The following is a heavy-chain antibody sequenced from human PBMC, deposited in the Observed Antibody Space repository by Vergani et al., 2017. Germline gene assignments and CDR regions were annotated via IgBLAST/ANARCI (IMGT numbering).Heavy chain of an antibody. CDR2: VSFRGDT. D-gene: IGHD3-10*01. Sequence: QVKLQESGPGLVKPSETLSLTCTVSGASVNSYYWSWIRQPPGKGLEWMGYVSFRGDTHYDPSVKGRMTISLNTSSNQFSLYLTSLTAADTAVYYCARSRIYDGAGSPDYWGQGTLVTVSS. J-gene: IGHJ4*02. CDR1: GASVNSYY. V-gene: IGHV4-59*02. CDR3: ARSRIYDGAGSPDY.